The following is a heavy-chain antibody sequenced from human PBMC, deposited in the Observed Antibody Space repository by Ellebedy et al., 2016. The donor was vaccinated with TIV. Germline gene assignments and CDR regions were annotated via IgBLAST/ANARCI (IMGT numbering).Heavy chain of an antibody. CDR1: GFTFRSYW. D-gene: IGHD1-26*01. V-gene: IGHV3-74*01. CDR3: ARGGAGFDSMNRELSFDS. Sequence: GESLKISCAASGFTFRSYWMHWVRQAPGKGLVWVSRIKSDGSSTNYADSVRGRFTISRDNAREMLYLQMNSLRDEDTALYYCARGGAGFDSMNRELSFDSWGQGTLVIVSS. CDR2: IKSDGSST. J-gene: IGHJ4*02.